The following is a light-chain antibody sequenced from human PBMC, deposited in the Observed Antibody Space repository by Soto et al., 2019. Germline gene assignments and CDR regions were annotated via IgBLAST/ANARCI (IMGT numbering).Light chain of an antibody. CDR3: QQYNNWPRT. CDR2: DAS. V-gene: IGKV3-11*01. J-gene: IGKJ1*01. Sequence: EIVLTQSPATLSLSPGERATLSCRASQIVSSYLAWYQQKPGQAPRLLIYDASNRATGIPARFSGSGAGTEFTLTISSLQSEDFAVYYCQQYNNWPRTFGQGTKVDIK. CDR1: QIVSSY.